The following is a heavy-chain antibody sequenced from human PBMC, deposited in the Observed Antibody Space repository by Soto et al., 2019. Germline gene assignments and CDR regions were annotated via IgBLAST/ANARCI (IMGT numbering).Heavy chain of an antibody. CDR2: IYPGDSDT. CDR1: GYSFTSYW. D-gene: IGHD1-7*01. V-gene: IGHV5-51*01. Sequence: GESLKISCKGSGYSFTSYWIGWVRQMPGKGLEWMGIIYPGDSDTRYSPSFQGQVTISADKSISTAYLQWSSLKASDTAMYYCARNLYNWNYGYYYYYGMDVWGQGTTVTSP. J-gene: IGHJ6*02. CDR3: ARNLYNWNYGYYYYYGMDV.